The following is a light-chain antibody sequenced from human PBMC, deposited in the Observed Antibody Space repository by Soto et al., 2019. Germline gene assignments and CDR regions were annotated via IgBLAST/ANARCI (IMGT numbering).Light chain of an antibody. CDR1: SSDVGSYNL. CDR3: CSYAGSSTWV. Sequence: QSVLTQPASVSGSPGQSITISCTGTSSDVGSYNLVSWYQQHPGKAPKLMIYEVSKRPSGVSNRFSGSKSGNTASLTISGLQAEGEADYYCCSYAGSSTWVFGGGTKVTVL. CDR2: EVS. V-gene: IGLV2-23*02. J-gene: IGLJ3*02.